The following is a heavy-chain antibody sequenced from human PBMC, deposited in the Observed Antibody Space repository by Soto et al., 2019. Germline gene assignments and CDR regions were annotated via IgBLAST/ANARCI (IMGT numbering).Heavy chain of an antibody. V-gene: IGHV4-31*03. Sequence: SETLSLTCTVTGDSITSGGYYWGWIRQHPGKGLEWLGYIYDSGGSGSNLYNPSRKSRITLSVDTSKTPFYLNPSSVAVADTAVYFCAMKQAGYFSAIDYWGQGTLVTVSS. CDR1: GDSITSGGYY. CDR2: IYDSGGSGSN. J-gene: IGHJ4*02. D-gene: IGHD2-15*01. CDR3: AMKQAGYFSAIDY.